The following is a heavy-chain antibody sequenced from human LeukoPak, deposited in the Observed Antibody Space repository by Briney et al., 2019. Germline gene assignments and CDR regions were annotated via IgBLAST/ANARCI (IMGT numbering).Heavy chain of an antibody. CDR2: IYDNGRT. J-gene: IGHJ4*02. CDR3: TRGCPFSSAWPYFDY. D-gene: IGHD6-19*01. CDR1: GGSIGGYF. V-gene: IGHV4-59*01. Sequence: SETLSLTCSVSGGSIGGYFWSVIRQSPGKGLEWIGYIYDNGRTVYNPSLKSRVTMSADKPKNQFSLKLTSMTAADTAVYYCTRGCPFSSAWPYFDYWGQGTLVTVSS.